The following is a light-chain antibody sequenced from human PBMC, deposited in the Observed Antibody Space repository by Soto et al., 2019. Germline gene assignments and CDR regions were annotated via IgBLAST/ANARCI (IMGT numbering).Light chain of an antibody. CDR1: QSVSNNY. Sequence: EIVLTQSPGTLSLSPGERATLSCRASQSVSNNYLAWYQQKPGQAPRLLIYGASNRATGIPDRFSGSGSGTDFTLTISSLEPEDFALYYCQQSYNWPPTFGHGTNVDIK. CDR2: GAS. V-gene: IGKV3D-20*02. CDR3: QQSYNWPPT. J-gene: IGKJ1*01.